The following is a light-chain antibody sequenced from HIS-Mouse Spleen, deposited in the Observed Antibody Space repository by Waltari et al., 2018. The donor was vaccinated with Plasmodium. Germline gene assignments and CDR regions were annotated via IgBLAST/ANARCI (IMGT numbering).Light chain of an antibody. CDR1: QSVSSN. CDR3: QQYNNWPAWT. CDR2: GAS. Sequence: EIVMTHSPATLPVSPGERATLPCMASQSVSSNLAWYQQKPGQAPRLLIYGASTRATGIPARFSGSGSGTEFTLTISSLQSEDFAVYYCQQYNNWPAWTFGQGTKVEIK. V-gene: IGKV3-15*01. J-gene: IGKJ1*01.